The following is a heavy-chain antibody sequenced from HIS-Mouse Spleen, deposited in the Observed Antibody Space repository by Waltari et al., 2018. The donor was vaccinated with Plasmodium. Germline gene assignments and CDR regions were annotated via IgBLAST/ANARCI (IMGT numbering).Heavy chain of an antibody. CDR3: AREIIHWYFDL. J-gene: IGHJ2*01. Sequence: QVQLQQWGAGLLKPSETLSLTCAVYGGSFSGYYWSWIRQPPGKGLEWIGEINHSGSTNYNPSLKSRVTISVDTSKNQFSLKLSSVTAADTAVYYCAREIIHWYFDLWGRGTLVTVSS. V-gene: IGHV4-34*01. CDR2: INHSGST. CDR1: GGSFSGYY.